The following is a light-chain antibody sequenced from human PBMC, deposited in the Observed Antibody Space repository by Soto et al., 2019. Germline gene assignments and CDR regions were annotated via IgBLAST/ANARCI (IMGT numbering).Light chain of an antibody. CDR3: CSYTTTSTFV. Sequence: QSALTQPASVSGSPGLSITISCTGTSSDVGGYNYVSWYQQHPGKVPKLMIYEVFRRPSGISNRFSGSKSGNTASLTISGLQAEDEADYYCCSYTTTSTFVFGGGTQLTVL. J-gene: IGLJ2*01. CDR1: SSDVGGYNY. V-gene: IGLV2-14*01. CDR2: EVF.